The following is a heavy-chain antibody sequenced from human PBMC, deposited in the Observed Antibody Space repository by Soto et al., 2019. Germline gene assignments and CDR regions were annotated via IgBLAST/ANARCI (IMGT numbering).Heavy chain of an antibody. J-gene: IGHJ4*02. CDR1: GFTFSNYW. Sequence: GGSLRLSCAASGFTFSNYWMSWVRQAPGKGLEWVANIEEDGSEKYYVDSVKGRFTISRDNAKNSLYLQMSSLRPEDTAVYYCTRGHPSIYNYWGQGTLVTVSS. D-gene: IGHD4-4*01. V-gene: IGHV3-7*01. CDR2: IEEDGSEK. CDR3: TRGHPSIYNY.